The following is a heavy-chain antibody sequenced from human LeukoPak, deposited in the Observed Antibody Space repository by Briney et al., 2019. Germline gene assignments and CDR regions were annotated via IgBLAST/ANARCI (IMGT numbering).Heavy chain of an antibody. J-gene: IGHJ3*02. D-gene: IGHD3-22*01. V-gene: IGHV1-3*01. CDR2: INAGNGNT. CDR3: ARDWGDSSGRGAFDI. Sequence: GASVKVSCKASGYTFTSYAMHWVRQAPGQRLEWMGWINAGNGNTKYSQKFQGRVTITRDTSASTAYMELSSLRSEDTAVYYCARDWGDSSGRGAFDIWGQGTMVTVSS. CDR1: GYTFTSYA.